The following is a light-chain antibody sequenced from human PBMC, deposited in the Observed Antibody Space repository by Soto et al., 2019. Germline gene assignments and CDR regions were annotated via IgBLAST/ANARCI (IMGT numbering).Light chain of an antibody. CDR3: SSYTSSSYVV. V-gene: IGLV2-14*01. CDR1: SSDVGGYNY. Sequence: QSVLTQPASMSGSPGQSISISSTGTSSDVGGYNYVSWYQQHPGKAPKLMIYDVSNRPSGVSNRFSGSKSGNTASLTISGLQTEDEADYYCSSYTSSSYVVFGGGTKLTVL. CDR2: DVS. J-gene: IGLJ2*01.